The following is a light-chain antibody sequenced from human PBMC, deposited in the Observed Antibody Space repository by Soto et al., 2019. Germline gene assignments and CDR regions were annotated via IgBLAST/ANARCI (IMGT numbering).Light chain of an antibody. CDR1: QSISSW. CDR2: KAS. J-gene: IGKJ1*01. Sequence: DIQMTQSPSTLSASVGDRVTITCRASQSISSWLAWYQQKPGKAPKLLIYKASTLESGVPSRFSGSGSGTEFTLTINSLQPDDFATYYCQQYNTYVTFGPGTKVEIQ. CDR3: QQYNTYVT. V-gene: IGKV1-5*03.